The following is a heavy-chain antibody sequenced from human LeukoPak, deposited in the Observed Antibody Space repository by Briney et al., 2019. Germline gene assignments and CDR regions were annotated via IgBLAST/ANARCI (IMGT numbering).Heavy chain of an antibody. Sequence: GGSLRLSCAASGFTFRSFAMSWVRQAPGKGLEWVAVISYDGSNKYYADSVKGRFTISRDNSKNTLYLQMNSLRAEDTAVYYCAKDESDYGMDVWGQGTTVTVSS. J-gene: IGHJ6*02. V-gene: IGHV3-30-3*01. CDR1: GFTFRSFA. CDR2: ISYDGSNK. CDR3: AKDESDYGMDV.